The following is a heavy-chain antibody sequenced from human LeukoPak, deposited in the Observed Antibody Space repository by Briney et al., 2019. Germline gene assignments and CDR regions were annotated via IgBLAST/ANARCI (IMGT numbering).Heavy chain of an antibody. CDR3: AKQPPLYNGTNRPEFDS. CDR1: GFTFSSYT. D-gene: IGHD1-7*01. Sequence: PGGSLRLSCAASGFTFSSYTMNWVRQAPGKGLEWVSSISGSGDETYSADSLKGRFTISRDNTKNSLYLQMNSLGAEDTATYYCAKQPPLYNGTNRPEFDSWGQGALVTVSS. J-gene: IGHJ4*02. V-gene: IGHV3-21*01. CDR2: ISGSGDET.